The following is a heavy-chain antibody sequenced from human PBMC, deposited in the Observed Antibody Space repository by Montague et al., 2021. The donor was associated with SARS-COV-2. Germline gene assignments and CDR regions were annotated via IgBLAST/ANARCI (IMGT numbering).Heavy chain of an antibody. D-gene: IGHD2/OR15-2a*01. CDR3: ARTLLDYYGKDV. J-gene: IGHJ6*02. CDR1: GFTFSSYA. V-gene: IGHV3-30-3*01. CDR2: ISYDGSNK. Sequence: SLRLSCAASGFTFSSYAMHWVRQAPGKGLEWVAVISYDGSNKYYADSVKGRFTISRDNSKNTLYLQMNSLRAEDTAVYYCARTLLDYYGKDVWGQGTTVTVSS.